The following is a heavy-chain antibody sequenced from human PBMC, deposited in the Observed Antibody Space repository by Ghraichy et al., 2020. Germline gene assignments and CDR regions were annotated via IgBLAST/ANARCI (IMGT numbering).Heavy chain of an antibody. CDR3: ARVFHYTMDV. Sequence: SQTLSLTCTVSSVSVSSTNYYWTWIRQPPGRELEWIASIYYSGSTNYNPSLMSRVTISLDTSKNQLSLTLTSVTASDTAVYYCARVFHYTMDVWGQGTTVLVSS. D-gene: IGHD3-9*01. J-gene: IGHJ6*02. V-gene: IGHV4-61*01. CDR1: SVSVSSTNYY. CDR2: IYYSGST.